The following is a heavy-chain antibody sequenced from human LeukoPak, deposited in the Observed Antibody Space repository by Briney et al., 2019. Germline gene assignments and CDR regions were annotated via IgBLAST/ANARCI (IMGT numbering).Heavy chain of an antibody. CDR3: AGLGTTTGYYYMDV. Sequence: PSETLSLTRTLSGGSISSGIHYWSWTRQPAGEGLEWLGRIYTSGSTNYNPSLKSRVTISVDTSKNQFSLKLSSVTAADTAVYYCAGLGTTTGYYYMDVWGKGTTVTVSS. V-gene: IGHV4-61*02. D-gene: IGHD7-27*01. CDR1: GGSISSGIHY. CDR2: IYTSGST. J-gene: IGHJ6*03.